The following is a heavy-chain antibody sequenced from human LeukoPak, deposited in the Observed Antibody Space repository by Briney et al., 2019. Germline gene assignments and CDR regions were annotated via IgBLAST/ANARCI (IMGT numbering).Heavy chain of an antibody. D-gene: IGHD3-22*01. CDR3: ARDLWNFYDDSGYNRDFDS. Sequence: VASVKVSCKATSRIGWVRQAPGQGLEWMGWIGTYGGDTYYAQKFQGRITVTTDTSTSTVYMELRNLRSDDTAVYYCARDLWNFYDDSGYNRDFDSWGQGTLVTVSS. V-gene: IGHV1-18*01. CDR2: IGTYGGDT. CDR1: TSR. J-gene: IGHJ5*01.